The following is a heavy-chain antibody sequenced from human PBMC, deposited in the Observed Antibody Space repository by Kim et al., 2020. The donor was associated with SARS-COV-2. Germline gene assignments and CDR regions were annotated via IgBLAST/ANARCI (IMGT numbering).Heavy chain of an antibody. V-gene: IGHV3-64*01. D-gene: IGHD3-3*01. CDR3: ARSSIFGVVPYYFDY. CDR1: GFTFTTYA. Sequence: GGSLRLSCVASGFTFTTYAMHWVRQAPGKGLEYVSAISSNGDSTYYANSLKGRFTISRDNSKNTLYLQMGSLRAEDMAVYYCARSSIFGVVPYYFDYWGQGTLVTVSS. CDR2: ISSNGDST. J-gene: IGHJ4*02.